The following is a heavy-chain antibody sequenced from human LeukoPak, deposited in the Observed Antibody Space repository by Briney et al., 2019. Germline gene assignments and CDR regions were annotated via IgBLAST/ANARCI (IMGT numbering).Heavy chain of an antibody. D-gene: IGHD3-10*01. CDR1: GGSFSGYY. CDR3: ARAGWFGDPSPFDY. J-gene: IGHJ4*02. CDR2: INHSGST. V-gene: IGHV4-34*01. Sequence: PSETLSLTCAVYGGSFSGYYWSWIRQPPGKGLEWIGEINHSGSTNYNPSLKSRVTISVDTSKNQFSLKLSSVTAADTAVYYCARAGWFGDPSPFDYWGQGTLVTVSS.